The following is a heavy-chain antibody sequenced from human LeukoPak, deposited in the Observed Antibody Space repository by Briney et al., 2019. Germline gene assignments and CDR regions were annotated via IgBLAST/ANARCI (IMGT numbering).Heavy chain of an antibody. CDR3: AKDPINYYDSSGYSYYFDY. Sequence: QAGGSLRLSCAASGFTFDDYAMHWVRQAPGKGLEWVSGISWNSGSIGYADSVKGRFTISRDNAKNSLYLQMNSLRAEDTAVYYCAKDPINYYDSSGYSYYFDYWGQGTLVTVSS. J-gene: IGHJ4*02. CDR1: GFTFDDYA. D-gene: IGHD3-22*01. V-gene: IGHV3-9*01. CDR2: ISWNSGSI.